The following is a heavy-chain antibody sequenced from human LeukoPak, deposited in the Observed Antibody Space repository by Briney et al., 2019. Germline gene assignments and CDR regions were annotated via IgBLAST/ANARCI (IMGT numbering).Heavy chain of an antibody. CDR2: ISSSGSTI. CDR1: GFSISSYE. CDR3: ARAHNDFWSGHYMDV. Sequence: GGSLRLSCAASGFSISSYEMNWVRQAPGKGLEWVSHISSSGSTIWYADSVKGRFTISRDNAKNSLYLQMNSLRAEDTAVYYCARAHNDFWSGHYMDVWGKGTTVTVSS. V-gene: IGHV3-48*03. J-gene: IGHJ6*03. D-gene: IGHD3-3*01.